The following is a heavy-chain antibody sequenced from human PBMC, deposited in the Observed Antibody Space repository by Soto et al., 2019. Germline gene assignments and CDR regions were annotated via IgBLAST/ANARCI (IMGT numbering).Heavy chain of an antibody. D-gene: IGHD3-10*01. J-gene: IGHJ6*02. CDR1: GYTFTAYY. V-gene: IGHV1-2*02. CDR2: INPKFGDT. Sequence: QVQLVQSGAEVKEPGDSVRVSCEASGYTFTAYYIHWVRQAPGQGLEWMGWINPKFGDTTYAQDFQGRVSMTRDMSISTVYMELSRLTSDDTAIYYCARNMDYYYGPGSGNGHGFWGQGTTVTXFS. CDR3: ARNMDYYYGPGSGNGHGF.